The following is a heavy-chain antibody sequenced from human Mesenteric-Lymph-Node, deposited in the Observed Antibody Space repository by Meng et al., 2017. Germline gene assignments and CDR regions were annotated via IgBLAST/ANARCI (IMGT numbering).Heavy chain of an antibody. CDR3: ARVCWGSAWYFDL. Sequence: QGQLHQSVPELVKPSQTLSLTCAISGDRVSGNRAAWSWIRQSPSRGLEWLGRTYYRSKWYNDYAVSVKSRITINPDTSKNQFSLQLNSVTPEDTAVYYCARVCWGSAWYFDLWGRGTLVTVSS. V-gene: IGHV6-1*01. D-gene: IGHD7-27*01. J-gene: IGHJ2*01. CDR2: TYYRSKWYN. CDR1: GDRVSGNRAA.